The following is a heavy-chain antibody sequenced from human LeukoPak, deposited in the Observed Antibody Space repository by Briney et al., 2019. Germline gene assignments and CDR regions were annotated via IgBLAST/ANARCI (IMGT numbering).Heavy chain of an antibody. J-gene: IGHJ6*03. CDR1: GFTFSDYY. V-gene: IGHV3-11*06. Sequence: GGSLRLSCAASGFTFSDYYMSWIRQAPGKGLEWVSSISSSSSYIYYADSVKGRFTISRDNAKNSLYLQMNSLRAEDTAVYYCARVMRFLEWPPYYYMDVWGKGTTVTVSS. CDR2: ISSSSSYI. CDR3: ARVMRFLEWPPYYYMDV. D-gene: IGHD3-3*01.